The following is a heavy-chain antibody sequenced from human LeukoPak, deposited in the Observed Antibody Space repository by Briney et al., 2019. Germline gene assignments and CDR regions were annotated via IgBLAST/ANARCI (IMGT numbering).Heavy chain of an antibody. CDR3: ASAYYVFDSGENRAFDI. J-gene: IGHJ3*02. D-gene: IGHD3/OR15-3a*01. CDR2: IKPKSGGT. Sequence: ASVKVSCKASGYTFTSYDINWVRQAPGQGLEWMGWIKPKSGGTNYVQRFQGRVTMTRDTSISTAYMELNSLRSDDTAVYFCASAYYVFDSGENRAFDIWGQGTMVTVSS. CDR1: GYTFTSYD. V-gene: IGHV1-2*02.